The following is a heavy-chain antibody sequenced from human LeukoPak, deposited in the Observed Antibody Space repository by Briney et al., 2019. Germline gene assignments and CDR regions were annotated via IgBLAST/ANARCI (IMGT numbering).Heavy chain of an antibody. CDR3: ARSPLEYDFWSGRRYYFDY. CDR1: GGSISSGNYF. D-gene: IGHD3-3*01. CDR2: TYTSASN. Sequence: SQTLSLTCTVSGGSISSGNYFWSWIRQPAGKGLEWIGRTYTSASNNYNPSHKSRVAISVDTSKNQFSLKLSSVTAADTAVYYCARSPLEYDFWSGRRYYFDYWGQGTLVTVSS. J-gene: IGHJ4*02. V-gene: IGHV4-61*02.